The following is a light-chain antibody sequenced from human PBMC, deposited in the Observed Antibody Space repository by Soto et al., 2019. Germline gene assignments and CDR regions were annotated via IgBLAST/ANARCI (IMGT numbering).Light chain of an antibody. CDR1: SSDVGGYNY. CDR2: EVS. V-gene: IGLV2-8*01. Sequence: QSALTQPPSASGSPGQSVTISYTGTSSDVGGYNYVSWYQQHPGKAPKLMIYEVSKRPSGVPDRFSGSKSGNTASLTVSGLQAEDEADYYCSSYAGSNYVFGTGTKLTVL. J-gene: IGLJ1*01. CDR3: SSYAGSNYV.